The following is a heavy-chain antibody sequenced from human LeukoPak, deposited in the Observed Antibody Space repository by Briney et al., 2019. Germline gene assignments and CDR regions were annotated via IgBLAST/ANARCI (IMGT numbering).Heavy chain of an antibody. D-gene: IGHD2-2*01. J-gene: IGHJ6*03. CDR1: GGSISSYY. CDR2: IYTSGST. CDR3: ARVRVGNCSSTSCLHMDV. Sequence: SETLSLTCTVSGGSISSYYWSWIRQPAGKGLEWIGRIYTSGSTNYNPSLKSRVTMSVDTSKNQFSLKLSSVTAADTAVYYCARVRVGNCSSTSCLHMDVWGKGTTVTVSS. V-gene: IGHV4-4*07.